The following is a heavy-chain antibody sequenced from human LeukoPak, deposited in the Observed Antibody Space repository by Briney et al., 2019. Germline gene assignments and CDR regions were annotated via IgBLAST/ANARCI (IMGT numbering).Heavy chain of an antibody. Sequence: GSGKVSCKASGYTFTGYYMHWGAQAPGQGLEGMGWINPNSGGTKYAQKFQGRGTMTRDKANRTAHMELSRLRSDDAAVYYCARDCIGCHGFDYWGQGTLVTVSS. J-gene: IGHJ4*02. CDR3: ARDCIGCHGFDY. CDR2: INPNSGGT. CDR1: GYTFTGYY. V-gene: IGHV1-2*02. D-gene: IGHD2-15*01.